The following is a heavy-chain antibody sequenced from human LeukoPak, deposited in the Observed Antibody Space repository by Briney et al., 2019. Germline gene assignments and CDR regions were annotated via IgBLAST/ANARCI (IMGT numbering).Heavy chain of an antibody. CDR2: INPNSGGT. CDR3: AREYYDSSAYNQEAIDY. CDR1: GYTFTDYY. Sequence: ASVRVSCKASGYTFTDYYMHWVRQAPGQGLEWLGWINPNSGGTNYAQKFQGRVTMTRDTSISTAYMELSRLRSDDTAVYYCAREYYDSSAYNQEAIDYWGQGTLVTVSS. J-gene: IGHJ4*02. D-gene: IGHD3-22*01. V-gene: IGHV1-2*02.